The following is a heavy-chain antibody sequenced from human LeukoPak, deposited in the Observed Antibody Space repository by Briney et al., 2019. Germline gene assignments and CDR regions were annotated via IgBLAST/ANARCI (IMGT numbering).Heavy chain of an antibody. D-gene: IGHD3-22*01. CDR1: GFTFSIYS. J-gene: IGHJ4*02. CDR2: IKSDGSRT. V-gene: IGHV3-74*01. CDR3: ARESYDSSGYYHGGGFDY. Sequence: GGSLRLSCAASGFTFSIYSMHWVRHAPGKGLVWVSRIKSDGSRTSYADSVKGRFTISRDNAKNTLYLQMNSLRAEDTAVYYCARESYDSSGYYHGGGFDYWGQGTLVTVSS.